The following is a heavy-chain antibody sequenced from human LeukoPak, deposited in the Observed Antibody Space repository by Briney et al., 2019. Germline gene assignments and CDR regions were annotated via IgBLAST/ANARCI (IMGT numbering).Heavy chain of an antibody. Sequence: PSETLSLTCAVYGGSFSGYYWSWIRQPPGKGLEWIGEINHSGSTNYNPSLKSRVTISVDTSKNQFSLKLSSVSAADTAVYYRARGKITIVRGVLRVWFQPWGQGTQVTVSS. CDR3: ARGKITIVRGVLRVWFQP. CDR2: INHSGST. CDR1: GGSFSGYY. D-gene: IGHD3-10*01. J-gene: IGHJ5*02. V-gene: IGHV4-34*01.